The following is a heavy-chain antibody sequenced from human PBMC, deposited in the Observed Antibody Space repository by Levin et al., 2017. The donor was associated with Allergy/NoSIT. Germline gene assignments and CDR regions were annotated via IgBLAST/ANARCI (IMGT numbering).Heavy chain of an antibody. CDR3: AKDGGGLRAMKAAFDI. Sequence: GGSLRLSCAASGFTFSSYGMHWVRQAPGKGLEWVAVISYDGSNKYYADSVKGRFTISRDNSKNTLYLQMNSLRAEDTAVYYCAKDGGGLRAMKAAFDIWGQGTMVTVSS. D-gene: IGHD2-15*01. CDR1: GFTFSSYG. J-gene: IGHJ3*02. CDR2: ISYDGSNK. V-gene: IGHV3-30*18.